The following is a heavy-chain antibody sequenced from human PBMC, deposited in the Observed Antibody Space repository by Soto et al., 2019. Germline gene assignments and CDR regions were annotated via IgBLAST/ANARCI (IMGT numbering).Heavy chain of an antibody. J-gene: IGHJ5*02. CDR1: GYAFTTSA. V-gene: IGHV1-3*01. Sequence: QVHLVQSGAEVQKPGASVRISCQASGYAFTTSAIHWVRQAPGQSLEWMGWIKPATGDTKYSQNVRGRVTFALDTSATTAYMDLRSLASHDTAVYYCARAAGRSKLLPYYFDPWGQGTLVTVSS. D-gene: IGHD3-10*01. CDR3: ARAAGRSKLLPYYFDP. CDR2: IKPATGDT.